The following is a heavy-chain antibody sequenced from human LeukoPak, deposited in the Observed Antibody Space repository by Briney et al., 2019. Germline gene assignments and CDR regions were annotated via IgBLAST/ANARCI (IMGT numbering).Heavy chain of an antibody. J-gene: IGHJ5*02. CDR3: AKSDYFDP. D-gene: IGHD1-26*01. CDR2: IKSDGSIA. Sequence: GGSLRLSCAASGFTFSDYWMSWVRQAPGKGLVWVSRIKSDGSIATYADSVKGRFSISRDSAKNTLYLQMNSLRAEDTAFYYCAKSDYFDPWGLGTLVTVSS. CDR1: GFTFSDYW. V-gene: IGHV3-74*01.